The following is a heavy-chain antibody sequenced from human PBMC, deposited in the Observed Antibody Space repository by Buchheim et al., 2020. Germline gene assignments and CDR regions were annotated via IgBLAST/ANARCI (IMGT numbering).Heavy chain of an antibody. CDR1: GDSFNSQIYY. V-gene: IGHV4-39*01. CDR3: ARQTSSEHSYNWFDT. Sequence: QLQLQESGPRLLKPSETLSVTCTVSGDSFNSQIYYWAWIRQPPGKGLQWLGSIHSTGNTYDNPSLKSRVTLSVDASNNQFSLNLRSVTAADTAVYFCARQTSSEHSYNWFDTWGHGAL. CDR2: IHSTGNT. J-gene: IGHJ5*01.